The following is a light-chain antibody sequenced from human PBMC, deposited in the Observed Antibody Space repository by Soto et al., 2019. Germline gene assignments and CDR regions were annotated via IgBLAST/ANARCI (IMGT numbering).Light chain of an antibody. CDR3: QQYNSQRT. Sequence: DIPMTQSPSTLSASVGDRVTITCRASQCISSWLAWYQQKPGKAPKLLIYKASSLESGVPSRFSGSGSGTEFTLTISSLQPDDFATYYCQQYNSQRTFGQGTKVEIK. J-gene: IGKJ1*01. CDR1: QCISSW. V-gene: IGKV1-5*03. CDR2: KAS.